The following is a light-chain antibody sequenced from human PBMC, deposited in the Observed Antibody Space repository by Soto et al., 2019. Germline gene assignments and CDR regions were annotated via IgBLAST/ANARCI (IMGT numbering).Light chain of an antibody. V-gene: IGLV2-8*01. CDR2: EVT. J-gene: IGLJ1*01. CDR3: SSYAGNTYV. Sequence: QSALTQPPSASGSPGQSVTISCTGASSDVGGYNNVSWFQQVPGKAPKIMIYEVTKRPSGVPDRFSGSKSGNTASLTVSGLQAEDEADYYCSSYAGNTYVFGTGTKVTVL. CDR1: SSDVGGYNN.